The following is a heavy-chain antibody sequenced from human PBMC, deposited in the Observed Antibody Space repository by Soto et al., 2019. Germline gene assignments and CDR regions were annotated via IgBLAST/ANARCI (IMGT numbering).Heavy chain of an antibody. V-gene: IGHV4-34*01. CDR1: VGSFTGYY. J-gene: IGHJ4*02. CDR3: ARGHGRFAH. CDR2: INHSGFT. Sequence: PSDTLSLTCDVSVGSFTGYYWSWIRQPPGKGLEWIGEINHSGFTNYNPSLTGRVTISLDTSKSQFSLKLSSLTAADTAFYFCARGHGRFAHWGQGTLVTVSS.